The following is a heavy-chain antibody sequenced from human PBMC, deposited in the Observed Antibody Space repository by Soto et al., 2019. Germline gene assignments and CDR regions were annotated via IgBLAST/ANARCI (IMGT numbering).Heavy chain of an antibody. CDR1: GFTFSSYA. CDR2: ISYDGSNK. Sequence: QVQLVESGGGVVQPGRSLRLSCAASGFTFSSYAMHWVRQAPGKGLEWVAVISYDGSNKYYADSVKGRFTTSRDNSKNTLYLQMNSLRAEDTAVYYCARGLASDAFDIWGQGTMVTVSS. J-gene: IGHJ3*02. D-gene: IGHD6-19*01. CDR3: ARGLASDAFDI. V-gene: IGHV3-30-3*01.